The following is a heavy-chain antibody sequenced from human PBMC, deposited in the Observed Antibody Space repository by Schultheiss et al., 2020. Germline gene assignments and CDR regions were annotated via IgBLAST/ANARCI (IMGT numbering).Heavy chain of an antibody. D-gene: IGHD3-3*02. CDR3: ARGISPFDP. Sequence: ASVKVSCKASGYTFTSYYMHWVRQAPGQGLEWMGIINPSGGSTSYAQKFQGRVTITADKSTSTAYMELSSLRSEDTAVYYCARGISPFDPWGQGTLVTVSS. CDR2: INPSGGST. V-gene: IGHV1-46*01. J-gene: IGHJ5*02. CDR1: GYTFTSYY.